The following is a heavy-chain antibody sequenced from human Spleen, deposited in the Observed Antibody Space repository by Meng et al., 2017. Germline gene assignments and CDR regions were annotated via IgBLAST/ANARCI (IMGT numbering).Heavy chain of an antibody. J-gene: IGHJ4*02. D-gene: IGHD3-10*01. CDR3: VQGTPGRSYCDY. V-gene: IGHV1-18*01. Sequence: QVHLLQSGPEGKKPGASVRVSCKASGYTFGSYGISWVRQAPGQGLEWMGWFVTYRDTYPAPKFQHRVTLTTDTLTNTVFMELRSLTPEDTAVYYCVQGTPGRSYCDYWGQGTLVTVSS. CDR2: FVTYRDT. CDR1: GYTFGSYG.